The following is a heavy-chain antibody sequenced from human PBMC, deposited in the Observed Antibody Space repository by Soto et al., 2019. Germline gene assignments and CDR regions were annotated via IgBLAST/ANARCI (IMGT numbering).Heavy chain of an antibody. CDR2: MNPNSGNT. Sequence: ASVKVSCKASGYTFTSYDINWVRQATGQGLELMGWMNPNSGNTGYAQKFQGRVTMTRNTSISTAYMELSSLRSEDTAVYYCASQYGSSSGFDPWGQGTLVTVYS. CDR1: GYTFTSYD. V-gene: IGHV1-8*01. J-gene: IGHJ5*02. D-gene: IGHD6-6*01. CDR3: ASQYGSSSGFDP.